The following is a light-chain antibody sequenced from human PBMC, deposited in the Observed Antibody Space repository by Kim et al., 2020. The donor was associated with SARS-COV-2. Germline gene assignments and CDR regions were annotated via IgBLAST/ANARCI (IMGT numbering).Light chain of an antibody. CDR2: QDS. CDR1: KLGDKY. CDR3: QAWDSSTAGV. V-gene: IGLV3-1*01. J-gene: IGLJ2*01. Sequence: SYELTQPPSVSVSPGQTASITCSGDKLGDKYACWYQQKPGQSPALVIYQDSKRPSGIPERFSGSNSGNTATLTISGTQAMDEADYYCQAWDSSTAGVFGGGTQLTVL.